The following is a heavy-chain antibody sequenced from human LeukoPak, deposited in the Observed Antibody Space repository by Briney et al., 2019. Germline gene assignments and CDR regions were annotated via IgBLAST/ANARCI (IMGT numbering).Heavy chain of an antibody. CDR2: ISSSSSYI. V-gene: IGHV3-21*01. Sequence: GGSLRLSCAASGFTFSSYSMNWVRQAPGKGLEWVSSISSSSSYIYYADLVKGRFTISRDNAKNSLYLQMNSLRAEDTAVYYCARSIVVVSDCDAFDIWGQGTMVTVSS. CDR1: GFTFSSYS. J-gene: IGHJ3*02. D-gene: IGHD2-2*01. CDR3: ARSIVVVSDCDAFDI.